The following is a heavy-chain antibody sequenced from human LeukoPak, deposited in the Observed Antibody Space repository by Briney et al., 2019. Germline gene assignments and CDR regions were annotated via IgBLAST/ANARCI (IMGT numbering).Heavy chain of an antibody. CDR2: INPSGGST. Sequence: SVKVSCKASGYTFTSYYMHWVRQAPGQGLEWMGIINPSGGSTSYAQKFQGRVTMTRDMSTSTVYMELSSLRSEDTAVYYCAREEGNGGSYEDWGQGTLVTVSS. CDR3: AREEGNGGSYED. V-gene: IGHV1-46*01. D-gene: IGHD1-26*01. CDR1: GYTFTSYY. J-gene: IGHJ4*02.